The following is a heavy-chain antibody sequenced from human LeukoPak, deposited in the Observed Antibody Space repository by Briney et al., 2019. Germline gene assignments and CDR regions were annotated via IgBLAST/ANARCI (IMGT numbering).Heavy chain of an antibody. CDR2: ISGSGGST. J-gene: IGHJ4*02. D-gene: IGHD6-13*01. Sequence: GGSLRLSCAASGFTFSGYALSWVPQAPGKGWGWVSAISGSGGSTYYADSVKGRFTISRDNSKNTLYLQMNSLRAEDTAVYYCAYSSSWYRPKDYWGQGTLVTVSS. CDR3: AYSSSWYRPKDY. CDR1: GFTFSGYA. V-gene: IGHV3-23*01.